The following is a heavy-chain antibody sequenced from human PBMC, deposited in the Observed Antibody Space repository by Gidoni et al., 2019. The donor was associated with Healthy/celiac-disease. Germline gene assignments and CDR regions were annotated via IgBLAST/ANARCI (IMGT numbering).Heavy chain of an antibody. CDR2: IWYDGSNK. CDR1: GFPFSSYG. CDR3: AREVRGMDV. V-gene: IGHV3-33*01. D-gene: IGHD2-21*01. J-gene: IGHJ6*02. Sequence: QVQLVESGGGVVQPGRSLRLSCAASGFPFSSYGMHWVRQAPGKGLEWVAVIWYDGSNKYYADSVKGRFTISRDNSKNTLYLQMNSLRAEDTAVYYCAREVRGMDVWGQGTTVTVSS.